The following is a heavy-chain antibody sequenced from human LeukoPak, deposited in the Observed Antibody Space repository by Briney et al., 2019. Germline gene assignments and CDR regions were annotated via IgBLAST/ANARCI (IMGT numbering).Heavy chain of an antibody. V-gene: IGHV3-21*01. J-gene: IGHJ6*03. D-gene: IGHD3-10*01. CDR1: GFTFSSYS. CDR2: ISSSSSYI. Sequence: GGSLRLSCATSGFTFSSYSMNWVRQAPGKGLEWVSSISSSSSYIYYADSVKGRFTISRDNAKNSLYLQMNSLRAEDTAVYYCASPPSSVYYYYMDVWGKGTTVTVSS. CDR3: ASPPSSVYYYYMDV.